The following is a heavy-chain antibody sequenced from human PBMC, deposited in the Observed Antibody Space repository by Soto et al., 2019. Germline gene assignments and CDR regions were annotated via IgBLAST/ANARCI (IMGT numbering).Heavy chain of an antibody. D-gene: IGHD6-13*01. J-gene: IGHJ4*02. Sequence: EVQLLESGGGLVQPGGSLRLSCAASGFTFSSYAMSWVRQAPGKGLEWVSAISGSGGSTYYADSVKGRFTISRDNSKNTLYLQMHSLRAEDTAVYYCASPPPGYSSSWYGIGYWGQGTLVTVSS. CDR3: ASPPPGYSSSWYGIGY. V-gene: IGHV3-23*01. CDR2: ISGSGGST. CDR1: GFTFSSYA.